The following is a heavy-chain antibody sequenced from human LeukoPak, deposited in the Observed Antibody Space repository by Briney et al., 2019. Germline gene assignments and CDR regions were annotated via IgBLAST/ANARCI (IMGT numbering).Heavy chain of an antibody. CDR1: GFTVSNNY. CDR2: IYSGGNT. CDR3: VKSAGKDGYRDVFDI. D-gene: IGHD5-24*01. V-gene: IGHV3-53*01. Sequence: GGSLRLSCAASGFTVSNNYMSWVRQAPGKGPEWVSAIYSGGNTYYADSVRGLFTISRDIFKNTLYLQMNSLRAEDTAVYHCVKSAGKDGYRDVFDIWGQGTVVTVSS. J-gene: IGHJ3*02.